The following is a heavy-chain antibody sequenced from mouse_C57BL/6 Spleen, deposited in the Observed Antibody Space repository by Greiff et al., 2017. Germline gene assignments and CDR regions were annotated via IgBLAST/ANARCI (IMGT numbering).Heavy chain of an antibody. J-gene: IGHJ3*01. Sequence: QVQLKQPGAELVRPGSSVKLSCKASGYTFTSYWMDWVKQRPGQGLEWIGNIYPSDSETHYNQKFKDKATLTVDKSSSTAYMQLSSLTSEDSAVYYCAREEGTGFAYWGQGTLVTVSA. V-gene: IGHV1-61*01. D-gene: IGHD3-3*01. CDR1: GYTFTSYW. CDR3: AREEGTGFAY. CDR2: IYPSDSET.